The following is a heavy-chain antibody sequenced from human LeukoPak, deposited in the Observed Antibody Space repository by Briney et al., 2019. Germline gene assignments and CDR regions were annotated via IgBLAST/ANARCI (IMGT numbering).Heavy chain of an antibody. V-gene: IGHV3-15*01. CDR2: IKSKTDGGTT. Sequence: GGCLRLSSADSGFTFSSYSVNWVRQAPGKRLEWVGRIKSKTDGGTTDYAAPVKGRFTISRDDSKNTLYLQMNSLKTEDTAVYYCTTAHPYYYGSGSYWIEFNFDYWGQGTLVTVSS. CDR1: GFTFSSYS. D-gene: IGHD3-10*01. CDR3: TTAHPYYYGSGSYWIEFNFDY. J-gene: IGHJ4*02.